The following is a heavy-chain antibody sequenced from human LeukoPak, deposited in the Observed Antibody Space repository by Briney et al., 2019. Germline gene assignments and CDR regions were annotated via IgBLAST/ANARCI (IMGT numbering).Heavy chain of an antibody. Sequence: ASVKVSCKASGYTFTGYYMHWVRQAPGQGLEWMGWINPNSGGTNYAQRFQGRVTMTRDTSISTAYMELSRLRSDDTAVYYCARDVVAVTGIGHWGQGTLVTVSS. CDR1: GYTFTGYY. J-gene: IGHJ4*02. CDR3: ARDVVAVTGIGH. CDR2: INPNSGGT. D-gene: IGHD6-19*01. V-gene: IGHV1-2*02.